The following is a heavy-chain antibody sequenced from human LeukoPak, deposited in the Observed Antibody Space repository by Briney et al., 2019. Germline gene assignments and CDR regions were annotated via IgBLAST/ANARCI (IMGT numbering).Heavy chain of an antibody. D-gene: IGHD1-26*01. J-gene: IGHJ3*02. Sequence: PGGSLRLSCAASGFTFDDYGMSWVRQAPGKGLEWVSGINWNGGSTGYADSVKGRFTISRDNAKNSLYLQMNSLRAEDTALYHCARDRVAYSGSLDAFDIWGQGTMVTVSS. V-gene: IGHV3-20*01. CDR3: ARDRVAYSGSLDAFDI. CDR2: INWNGGST. CDR1: GFTFDDYG.